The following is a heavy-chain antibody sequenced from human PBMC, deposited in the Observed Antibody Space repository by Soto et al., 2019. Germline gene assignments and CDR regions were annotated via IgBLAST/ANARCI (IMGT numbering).Heavy chain of an antibody. J-gene: IGHJ3*02. V-gene: IGHV5-51*01. CDR1: GYRFTNYW. Sequence: GESLKISCKGSGYRFTNYWIAWVRQMPGKGLEWMGMIYPDDSDTRYSPSFQGQVTISADRSISTAYLQWSSLKASDTATYYCAIQYSYHSTGYHDAFDMWGQGTLVTVSS. CDR2: IYPDDSDT. D-gene: IGHD3-22*01. CDR3: AIQYSYHSTGYHDAFDM.